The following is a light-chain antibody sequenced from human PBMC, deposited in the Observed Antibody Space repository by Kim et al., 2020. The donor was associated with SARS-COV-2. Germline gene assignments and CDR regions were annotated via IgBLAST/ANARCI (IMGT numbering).Light chain of an antibody. J-gene: IGKJ1*01. V-gene: IGKV3-15*01. Sequence: VSPGERATLSCSARQSSSSNLAWYQQKPGQAPRLLIYGASTRATGIPARFSGSGSGTEFTLTISSLQSEDFAVYYCQQYNNWPLTFGQGTKVDIK. CDR1: QSSSSN. CDR3: QQYNNWPLT. CDR2: GAS.